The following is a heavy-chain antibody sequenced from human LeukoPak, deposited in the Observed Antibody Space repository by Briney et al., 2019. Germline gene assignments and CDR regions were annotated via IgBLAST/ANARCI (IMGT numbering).Heavy chain of an antibody. D-gene: IGHD3-10*01. CDR3: AKVGNGSGSYYADY. J-gene: IGHJ4*02. CDR1: GFTFSSYG. V-gene: IGHV3-30*18. Sequence: GGSLRLSCAAFGFTFSSYGMHWVRQAPGKGLEWVAVISYDGSNKYYADSVKGRFTISRDNSKNTLYLQMNSLRAEDTAVYYCAKVGNGSGSYYADYWGQGTLVTVSS. CDR2: ISYDGSNK.